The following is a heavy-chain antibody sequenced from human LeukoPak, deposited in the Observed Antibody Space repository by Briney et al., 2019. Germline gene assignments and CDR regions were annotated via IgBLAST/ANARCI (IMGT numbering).Heavy chain of an antibody. J-gene: IGHJ4*02. CDR2: INHSGST. CDR1: GGGFSGYY. V-gene: IGHV4-34*01. D-gene: IGHD3-22*01. CDR3: VTYYFDSSGPKKNY. Sequence: PSETLSLTCAVYGGGFSGYYWSWIRQPPGKGLEWIGEINHSGSTNYNPSLKSRVTISVDTSKKQFSLKLSSVTAADTAVYYCVTYYFDSSGPKKNYWGQGTLVTVSS.